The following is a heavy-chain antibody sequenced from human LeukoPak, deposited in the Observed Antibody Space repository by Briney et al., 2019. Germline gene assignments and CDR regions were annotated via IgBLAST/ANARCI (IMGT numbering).Heavy chain of an antibody. V-gene: IGHV3-7*03. Sequence: PGGSLRLSCAASGFTFSSYWMSWVRQAPGKGLESVANIKQDGSDKYYVDSVKGRFTISRDNAKNSLYLQMNSLRVEDTAVYYCARLMTMPSFDYWGQGTPVTVSS. J-gene: IGHJ4*02. CDR1: GFTFSSYW. D-gene: IGHD4/OR15-4a*01. CDR3: ARLMTMPSFDY. CDR2: IKQDGSDK.